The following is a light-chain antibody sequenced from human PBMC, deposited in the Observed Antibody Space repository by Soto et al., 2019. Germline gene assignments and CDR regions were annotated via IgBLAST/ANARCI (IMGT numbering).Light chain of an antibody. V-gene: IGKV1-5*01. CDR1: QSLSGW. CDR2: DAS. Sequence: DIQMTQSPSTLSASVGDRVTITCRASQSLSGWLAWYQHKPGKAPKLLIYDASSLDSGVPSRFSGSGSETEFTLSISSLQPDDFATYYRQQYDTYSWTFGQGTKVEIK. CDR3: QQYDTYSWT. J-gene: IGKJ1*01.